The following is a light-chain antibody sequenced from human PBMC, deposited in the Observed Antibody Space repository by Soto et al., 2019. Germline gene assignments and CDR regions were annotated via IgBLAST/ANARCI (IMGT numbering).Light chain of an antibody. V-gene: IGKV1-5*01. CDR3: QQYNSYPWT. Sequence: DLPMTQSPSTLSASVGDRVTITCLASQSISSWLAWYQQKPGQAPRLLIYDVSSLQSGVPSRFSGSGSGTEFTLTISSLQPDDFATYYCQQYNSYPWTFGQGTKVDIK. J-gene: IGKJ1*01. CDR2: DVS. CDR1: QSISSW.